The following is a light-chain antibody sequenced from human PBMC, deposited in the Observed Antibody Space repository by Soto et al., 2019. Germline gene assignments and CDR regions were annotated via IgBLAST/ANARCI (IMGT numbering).Light chain of an antibody. CDR3: QQRDTWPFA. J-gene: IGKJ3*01. CDR2: DAS. V-gene: IGKV3-11*01. Sequence: EIVVTQSPATLSLSPGERATISCRASQSVSRFLAWYQQKTGQAPRLLIYDASNRATGIPARFSGSGSGTDFILTISSLEPEDFAVYYCQQRDTWPFAFGPGTRVDIK. CDR1: QSVSRF.